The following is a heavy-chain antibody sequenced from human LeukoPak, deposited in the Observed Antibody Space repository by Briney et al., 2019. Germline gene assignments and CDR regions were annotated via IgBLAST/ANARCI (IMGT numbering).Heavy chain of an antibody. CDR3: ARAHGSGGDYSDY. V-gene: IGHV4-31*03. CDR2: IYYSGTT. CDR1: GGSISSGAYF. D-gene: IGHD6-25*01. J-gene: IGHJ4*02. Sequence: PSETLSLTCTVSGGSISSGAYFWSWIRQHPGKGLEWIGFIYYSGTTYYNPSLKSRLTLSKDTSKNHFSLTLSSVTAADTAVYYCARAHGSGGDYSDYWGQGTLVTVSS.